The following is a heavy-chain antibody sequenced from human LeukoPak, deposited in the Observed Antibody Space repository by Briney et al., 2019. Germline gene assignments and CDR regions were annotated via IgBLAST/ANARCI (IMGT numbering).Heavy chain of an antibody. D-gene: IGHD3-22*01. CDR2: IYYSGST. CDR1: GGSFSSSSYY. V-gene: IGHV4-39*01. J-gene: IGHJ3*02. Sequence: SETLSLTCAVYGGSFSSSSYYWGWIRQPPGKGLEWIGSIYYSGSTYYNPSLKSRVTISVDTSKNQFSLKLSSVTAADTAVYYCARATSYYDSSGYSFYIWGQGTMVTVSS. CDR3: ARATSYYDSSGYSFYI.